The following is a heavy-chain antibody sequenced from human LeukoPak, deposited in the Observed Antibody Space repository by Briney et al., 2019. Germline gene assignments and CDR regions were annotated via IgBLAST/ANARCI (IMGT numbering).Heavy chain of an antibody. D-gene: IGHD2-15*01. CDR2: ISGSGGST. CDR3: AKEPCSGGSCYYFDY. J-gene: IGHJ4*02. CDR1: GFTFSSYA. Sequence: GGSLRLSCAASGFTFSSYAMSWVRQAPGKGLEWVSAISGSGGSTYYADSVEGRFTISRDNSKNTLYLQMNSLRAEDTAVYYCAKEPCSGGSCYYFDYWGQGTLVTVSS. V-gene: IGHV3-23*01.